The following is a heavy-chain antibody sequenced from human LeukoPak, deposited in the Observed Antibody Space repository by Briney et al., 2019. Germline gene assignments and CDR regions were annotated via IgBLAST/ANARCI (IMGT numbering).Heavy chain of an antibody. CDR2: IYTSGST. J-gene: IGHJ4*02. Sequence: SETLSLTCTVSGGSISSGSYYWSWIRQPAGKGLEWIGRIYTSGSTNYNPSLKSRVTISVDTSKNQFSLKLSSVTAADTAVYYCARECYGAYLDYWGQGTLSPSPQ. D-gene: IGHD4-17*01. V-gene: IGHV4-61*02. CDR3: ARECYGAYLDY. CDR1: GGSISSGSYY.